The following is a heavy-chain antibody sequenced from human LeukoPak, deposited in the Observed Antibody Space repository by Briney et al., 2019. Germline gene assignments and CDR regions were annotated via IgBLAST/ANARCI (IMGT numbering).Heavy chain of an antibody. Sequence: SETLSLTCAVSGYSISSGYYWGWIRQPPGKGLEWIGSIYHSGSTYYNPSLKSRVTISVDTSKNQFSLKLSSVTAADTAVYYCARRLGGSYSDYWGQGTLVTVSS. CDR1: GYSISSGYY. CDR3: ARRLGGSYSDY. V-gene: IGHV4-38-2*01. J-gene: IGHJ4*02. CDR2: IYHSGST. D-gene: IGHD1-26*01.